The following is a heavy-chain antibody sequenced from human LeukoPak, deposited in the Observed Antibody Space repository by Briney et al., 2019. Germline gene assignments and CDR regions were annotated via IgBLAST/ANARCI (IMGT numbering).Heavy chain of an antibody. CDR3: AREGSSWYVNAFDI. CDR2: IKQDGSEK. J-gene: IGHJ3*02. D-gene: IGHD6-13*01. V-gene: IGHV3-7*01. CDR1: GFTFSSSA. Sequence: GGSLRLSCAASGFTFSSSAMSWVRQAPGKGLEWVANIKQDGSEKYYVDSVKGRFTISRDNAKNSLYLQMNSLRAEDTAVYYCAREGSSWYVNAFDIWGQGTMVTVSS.